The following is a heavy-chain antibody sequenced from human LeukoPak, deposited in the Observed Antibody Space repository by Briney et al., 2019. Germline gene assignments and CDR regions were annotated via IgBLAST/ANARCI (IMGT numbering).Heavy chain of an antibody. CDR3: ARDARGAAAADDAFDI. Sequence: VASVKVSCKASGYTFSSYGISWVRQAPGQGLEWMGWITSYNGNTKYAQQLQGRVTMTTDTSTGTAYMELRSLRSDDTAVYYCARDARGAAAADDAFDIWGQGTMVTVSS. CDR1: GYTFSSYG. D-gene: IGHD6-13*01. V-gene: IGHV1-18*01. J-gene: IGHJ3*02. CDR2: ITSYNGNT.